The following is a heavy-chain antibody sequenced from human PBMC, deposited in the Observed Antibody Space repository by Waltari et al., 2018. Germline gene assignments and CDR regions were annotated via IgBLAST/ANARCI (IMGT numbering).Heavy chain of an antibody. V-gene: IGHV4-31*03. J-gene: IGHJ3*02. D-gene: IGHD3-10*01. CDR2: IYHSGST. Sequence: QVQLQESGPGLVKPSQTLSLTCTVSGGSISSGGYYWSWIRQHPGKGLEWIGYIYHSGSTYYNPSLKSRVTISVDRSKNQFSLKLSSVTAADTAVYYCARVPLRHPGTYAFDIWGQGTMVTVSS. CDR3: ARVPLRHPGTYAFDI. CDR1: GGSISSGGYY.